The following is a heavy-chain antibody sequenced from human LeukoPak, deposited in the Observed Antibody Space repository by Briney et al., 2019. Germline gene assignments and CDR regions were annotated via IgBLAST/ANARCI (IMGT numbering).Heavy chain of an antibody. CDR2: ISHSGST. J-gene: IGHJ4*02. D-gene: IGHD5-18*01. Sequence: PSETLSLTCAVSGYSIGSGYYWAWIRQPPGKGLEWIGTISHSGSTYFNPSLKSRVTVSVDTSKNQFSLKLSSVTAADTAVYYCARGAGYSYGNFDYWGQGTLVTVSS. V-gene: IGHV4-38-2*01. CDR3: ARGAGYSYGNFDY. CDR1: GYSIGSGYY.